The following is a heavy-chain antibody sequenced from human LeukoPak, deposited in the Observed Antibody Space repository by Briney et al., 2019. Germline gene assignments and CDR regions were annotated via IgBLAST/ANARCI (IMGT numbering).Heavy chain of an antibody. J-gene: IGHJ4*02. CDR1: GFTFSSYA. D-gene: IGHD6-19*01. Sequence: GGSLRLSCAASGFTFSSYAMSWVRQAPGKGLEGVSLIGGSGGSTYYADSVKGRFTISRDNSKNTLFLEMTDLRAEDTAVYYCAREWGLIAVAGGPGYWGQGALVTVSS. CDR2: IGGSGGST. V-gene: IGHV3-23*01. CDR3: AREWGLIAVAGGPGY.